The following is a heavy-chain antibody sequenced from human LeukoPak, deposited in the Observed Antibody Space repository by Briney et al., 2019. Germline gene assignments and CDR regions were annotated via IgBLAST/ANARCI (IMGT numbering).Heavy chain of an antibody. D-gene: IGHD6-19*01. CDR1: GFTFSSYN. Sequence: GGSLRLSCAASGFTFSSYNMNWVRQAPGKGLEWVSTISTSSSYIYYADSVKGRFTISRDNGKNSLYLQMSSLRAEATAVYYCARSKVAGTSDYWGQGTLVAVSS. CDR3: ARSKVAGTSDY. J-gene: IGHJ4*02. V-gene: IGHV3-21*01. CDR2: ISTSSSYI.